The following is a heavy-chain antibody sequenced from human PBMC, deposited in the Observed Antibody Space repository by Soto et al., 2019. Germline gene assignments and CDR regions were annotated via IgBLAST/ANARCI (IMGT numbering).Heavy chain of an antibody. CDR3: AREGVSSSWYNYYGMDV. J-gene: IGHJ6*02. V-gene: IGHV4-59*01. D-gene: IGHD6-13*01. Sequence: SETLSLTCTVSGGSISSYYWSWIRQPPGKGLEWIGYIYYSGGTNYNPSLKSRVTISVDTSKNQFSLKLSSVTAADTAVYYCAREGVSSSWYNYYGMDVWGQGPTVT. CDR2: IYYSGGT. CDR1: GGSISSYY.